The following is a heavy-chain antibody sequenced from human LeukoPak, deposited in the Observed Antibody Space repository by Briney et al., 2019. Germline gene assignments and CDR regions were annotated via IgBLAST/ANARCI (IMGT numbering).Heavy chain of an antibody. CDR3: AKLEDSSGY. CDR1: GFTFSSYA. D-gene: IGHD3-22*01. CDR2: ISNSGGTT. J-gene: IGHJ4*02. Sequence: EGSLRLSCAASGFTFSSYAMSWVRQAPGKGLEWVSTISNSGGTTYYADSVKGRFTISSDNSKNTLYLQMNSLRAEDTAVYYCAKLEDSSGYWGQGTLVTVSS. V-gene: IGHV3-23*01.